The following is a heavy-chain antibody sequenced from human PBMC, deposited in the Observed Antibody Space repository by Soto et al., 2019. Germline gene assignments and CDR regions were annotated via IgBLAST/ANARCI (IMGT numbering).Heavy chain of an antibody. CDR2: MNPNSGNT. Sequence: ASVKVSCKASGYTFTSYDINLVRQATGQGLEWMGWMNPNSGNTGYAQKFQGRVTMTRNTSISTAYMELSSLRSEDTAVYYCARERSAAGTGWFDPWGQGTLVTVS. CDR3: ARERSAAGTGWFDP. CDR1: GYTFTSYD. D-gene: IGHD6-13*01. J-gene: IGHJ5*02. V-gene: IGHV1-8*01.